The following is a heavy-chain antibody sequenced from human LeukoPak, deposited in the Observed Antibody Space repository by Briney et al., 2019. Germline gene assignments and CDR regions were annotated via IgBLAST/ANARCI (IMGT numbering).Heavy chain of an antibody. V-gene: IGHV4-30-2*01. J-gene: IGHJ5*02. D-gene: IGHD3-3*01. CDR2: IHHSGST. CDR3: ARLTNYALWNGLSWFDP. Sequence: SETLSLTCTVSGVSISSDGYYWSWVRQPPGKGLEWIGYIHHSGSTYYNTSLKSRVSISIDTSKSQFSLRLSSVTAADTAVFYCARLTNYALWNGLSWFDPWGQGTLVTVSS. CDR1: GVSISSDGYY.